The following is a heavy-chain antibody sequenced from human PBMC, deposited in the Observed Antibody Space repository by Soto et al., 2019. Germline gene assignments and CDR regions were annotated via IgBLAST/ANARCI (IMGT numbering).Heavy chain of an antibody. Sequence: GAPVKVSCKASGYSFTRYGIAWARQAPGQGLEWMGWINTYNGNTNYAPNLQGRVTLTTDTSTSTAYMELTSLRSNDTAIYYCAMVDVYVTTSPQDVLGQGNTVTVSS. CDR1: GYSFTRYG. D-gene: IGHD3-16*01. V-gene: IGHV1-18*01. J-gene: IGHJ6*02. CDR3: AMVDVYVTTSPQDV. CDR2: INTYNGNT.